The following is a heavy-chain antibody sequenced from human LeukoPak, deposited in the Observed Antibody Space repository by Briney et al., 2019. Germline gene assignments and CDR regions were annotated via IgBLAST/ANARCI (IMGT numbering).Heavy chain of an antibody. CDR2: IIPILGIA. CDR3: AREPKYSSHRYYYYGMDV. CDR1: GGTFSSYA. V-gene: IGHV1-69*04. J-gene: IGHJ6*02. Sequence: SVKVSCKASGGTFSSYAISWVRQAPGQGLEWMGRIIPILGIANYAQKFQGRVTITADKFTSTAYMELSSLRSEDTAVYYCAREPKYSSHRYYYYGMDVWGQGTTVTVSS. D-gene: IGHD6-6*01.